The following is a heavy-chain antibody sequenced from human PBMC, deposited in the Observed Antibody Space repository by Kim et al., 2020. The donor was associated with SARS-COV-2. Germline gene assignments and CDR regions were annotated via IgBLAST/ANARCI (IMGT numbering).Heavy chain of an antibody. CDR2: IWYDGSNK. D-gene: IGHD6-6*01. Sequence: GGSLSLSCAASGFTFSSYGMHWVRQAPGKGLEWVAVIWYDGSNKYYADSVKGRFTISRDNSKNTLYLQMNSLRAEDTAVYYCARAYSSSSPRYYYYYGMDVWGQGTTVTVSS. CDR1: GFTFSSYG. J-gene: IGHJ6*02. V-gene: IGHV3-33*01. CDR3: ARAYSSSSPRYYYYYGMDV.